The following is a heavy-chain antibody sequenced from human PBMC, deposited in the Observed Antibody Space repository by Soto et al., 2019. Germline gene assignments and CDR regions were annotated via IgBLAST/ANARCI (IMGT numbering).Heavy chain of an antibody. CDR1: GYTFTSYY. CDR2: INPSGGST. D-gene: IGHD3-10*01. V-gene: IGHV1-46*01. CDR3: ARDPRDYYGSGSYFFDP. J-gene: IGHJ5*02. Sequence: GASVKVSCKASGYTFTSYYMHWVRQAPGQGLEWMGIINPSGGSTNYAQKFQGRVTITADKSTSTAYMELSSLRSEDTAVYYCARDPRDYYGSGSYFFDPWGQGTLVTVSS.